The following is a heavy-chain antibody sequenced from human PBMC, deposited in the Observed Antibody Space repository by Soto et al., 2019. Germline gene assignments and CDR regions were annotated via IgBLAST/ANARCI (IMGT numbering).Heavy chain of an antibody. D-gene: IGHD2-21*01. Sequence: SETLSLTCAVSGGPFSGVYWSWIRQPPGKGLEWIGGVNHLGSANYNPSLESRVTMSVDTSKNQFSLKLTSVTAADSAVYYCARDAFCGSGTCRVGHWFDPWGQGTLVTVSS. CDR2: VNHLGSA. CDR3: ARDAFCGSGTCRVGHWFDP. V-gene: IGHV4-34*01. CDR1: GGPFSGVY. J-gene: IGHJ5*02.